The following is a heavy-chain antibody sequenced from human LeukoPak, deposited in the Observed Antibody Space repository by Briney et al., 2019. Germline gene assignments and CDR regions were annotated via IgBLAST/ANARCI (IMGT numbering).Heavy chain of an antibody. V-gene: IGHV4-30-4*01. CDR1: GGSVSSGDYS. J-gene: IGHJ4*02. CDR3: ARDRGYSYGPFDY. Sequence: SETLSLTCTVSGGSVSSGDYSWSWIRLPPGKGLEWIGYINYSGYTLYNPSLRSRVTISIDTSKNHFSLKVSSVTAADTAVYYCARDRGYSYGPFDYWGQGTLVTVSS. CDR2: INYSGYT. D-gene: IGHD5-18*01.